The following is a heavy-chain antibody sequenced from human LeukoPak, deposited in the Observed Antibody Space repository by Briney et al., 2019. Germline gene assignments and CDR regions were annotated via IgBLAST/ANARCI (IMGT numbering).Heavy chain of an antibody. Sequence: ASVKVSCKASGYTFTDYNLHWVRQAPGEGVEWMGWINPKSGGTTFAQKHQGGVTMTADTSIDTAYLELSNLKSDDTAIYYCARSSSGWPLYFDCWGQGTLVTVSS. CDR1: GYTFTDYN. D-gene: IGHD6-19*01. CDR3: ARSSSGWPLYFDC. V-gene: IGHV1-2*02. CDR2: INPKSGGT. J-gene: IGHJ4*02.